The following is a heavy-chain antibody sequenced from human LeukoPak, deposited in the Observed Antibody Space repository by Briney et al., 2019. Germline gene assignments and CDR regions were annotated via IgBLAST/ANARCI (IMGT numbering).Heavy chain of an antibody. V-gene: IGHV3-30*04. CDR3: ARDQSSGGVDY. J-gene: IGHJ4*02. CDR1: GFTFSSYA. D-gene: IGHD3-10*01. Sequence: PGRSLRLSCAAYGFTFSSYAMHWVRQAPGKGLEWVAVISYDGSNKYYADSVKGRFTISRDNSKNTLYLQMNSLRAEDTAVYYCARDQSSGGVDYWGQGTLVTVSS. CDR2: ISYDGSNK.